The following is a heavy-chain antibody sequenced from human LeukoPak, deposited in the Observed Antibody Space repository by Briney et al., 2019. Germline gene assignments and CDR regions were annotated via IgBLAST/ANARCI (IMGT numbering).Heavy chain of an antibody. V-gene: IGHV1-8*01. CDR3: ARRAVGTDALDI. CDR2: MNPNSGNT. CDR1: GYTFTSYD. Sequence: GSVKVSCKASGYTFTSYDINWVRQATGQGLEWMGWMNPNSGNTGYAQKFQGRVTMTRNTSISTAYMELSSLRSEDTAVYYCARRAVGTDALDIWGQGTMVTVSS. J-gene: IGHJ3*02. D-gene: IGHD1-26*01.